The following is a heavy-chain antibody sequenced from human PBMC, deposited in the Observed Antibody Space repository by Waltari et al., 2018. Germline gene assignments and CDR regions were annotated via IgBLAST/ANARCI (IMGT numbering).Heavy chain of an antibody. CDR1: GGSISSSSYY. CDR2: IYYSGGT. Sequence: QLQLQESGPGLVKPSETLSLTCTVSGGSISSSSYYWGWIRQPPGKGLEWIGSIYYSGGTSYNPSLKMRVTISVDTSKNQFSRKLSSVTAADTAVYYCARQRKYDFWSGYSTSGFDYWGQGTLVTVSS. V-gene: IGHV4-39*01. J-gene: IGHJ4*02. D-gene: IGHD3-3*01. CDR3: ARQRKYDFWSGYSTSGFDY.